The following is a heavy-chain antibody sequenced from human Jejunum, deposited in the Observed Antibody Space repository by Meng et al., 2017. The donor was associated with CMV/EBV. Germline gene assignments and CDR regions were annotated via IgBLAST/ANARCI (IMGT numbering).Heavy chain of an antibody. V-gene: IGHV4-59*01. Sequence: QVQLQESGPGLVKPSEXLSLTCSGSGGSINTYYWSWIRQPPGKGLEWIGYIYNTGGTYYNPSLKSRVTISTDTSKNQFSLRLNSVTAADTAVYYCVRHGDCSSGSCYYHWFDTWGQGSLVTVSS. J-gene: IGHJ5*02. CDR1: GGSINTYY. CDR2: IYNTGGT. D-gene: IGHD2-2*01. CDR3: VRHGDCSSGSCYYHWFDT.